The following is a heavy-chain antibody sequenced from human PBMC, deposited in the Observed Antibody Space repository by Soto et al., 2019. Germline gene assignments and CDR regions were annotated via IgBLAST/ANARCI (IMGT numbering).Heavy chain of an antibody. CDR1: GLTFSSYG. J-gene: IGHJ6*02. CDR2: IWYDGSNK. Sequence: QVQLVESGGGVVQPGRSLRLSCAASGLTFSSYGMHWVRQAPGKGLEWVAIIWYDGSNKYYADSVKGRFTISRDNSKNTLDLQMNSLRAEDTAVYYCARDYGSGMDVWGQGTTVTVSS. V-gene: IGHV3-33*01. CDR3: ARDYGSGMDV. D-gene: IGHD3-10*01.